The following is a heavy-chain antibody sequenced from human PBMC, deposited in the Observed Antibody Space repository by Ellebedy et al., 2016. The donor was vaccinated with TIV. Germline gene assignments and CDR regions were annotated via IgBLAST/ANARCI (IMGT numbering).Heavy chain of an antibody. D-gene: IGHD6-13*01. CDR3: ARGPWRVGSSWYHTNYGMDV. J-gene: IGHJ6*02. CDR2: IYSGGST. V-gene: IGHV3-66*01. CDR1: GFTVSSNY. Sequence: GGSLRLSCAASGFTVSSNYMSWVRQAPGKGLEWVSVIYSGGSTYYADSVKGRFTISRDNSTNTLYLQMNSLRAEDTAVYYCARGPWRVGSSWYHTNYGMDVWGQGTTVTVSS.